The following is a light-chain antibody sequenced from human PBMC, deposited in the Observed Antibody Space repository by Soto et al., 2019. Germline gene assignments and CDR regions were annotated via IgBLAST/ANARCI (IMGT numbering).Light chain of an antibody. CDR1: QTISSY. CDR2: DAS. Sequence: EIVLTQXXXTLSLSPGERATLSCRASQTISSYLAWYQQKPGQAPRLLIYDASNRATGIPARFSGSGSGTDFTLTISSLEPEDFAVYYCQQRANWPPYTFGQGTKLEIK. CDR3: QQRANWPPYT. J-gene: IGKJ2*01. V-gene: IGKV3-11*01.